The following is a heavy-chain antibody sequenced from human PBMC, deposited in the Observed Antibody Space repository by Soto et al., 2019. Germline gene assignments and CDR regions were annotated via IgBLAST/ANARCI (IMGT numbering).Heavy chain of an antibody. Sequence: GSLRLSCAASGFTFSSYAMHWVRQAPGKGLEYVSAISSNGGSTYYANSVKGRFTISRDNSKNTLYLQMGSLRAEDMAVYYCARDDSSGYYYYYYGMEVWGQGT. J-gene: IGHJ6*02. V-gene: IGHV3-64*01. D-gene: IGHD3-22*01. CDR2: ISSNGGST. CDR1: GFTFSSYA. CDR3: ARDDSSGYYYYYYGMEV.